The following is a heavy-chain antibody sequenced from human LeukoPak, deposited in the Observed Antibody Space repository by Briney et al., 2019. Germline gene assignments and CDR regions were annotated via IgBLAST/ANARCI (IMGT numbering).Heavy chain of an antibody. CDR1: GYSFTSYW. V-gene: IGHV5-51*01. CDR3: ARALNYDFWSGEPYNWFDS. D-gene: IGHD3-3*01. CDR2: IYPGDSDT. J-gene: IGHJ5*01. Sequence: GESLKISCKGSGYSFTSYWIGWVRQMPGKGLEWMGIIYPGDSDTRYSPSFQGQVTISADKSISTAYLQWSSLKASDTAMYYCARALNYDFWSGEPYNWFDSWGQGTLVTVSS.